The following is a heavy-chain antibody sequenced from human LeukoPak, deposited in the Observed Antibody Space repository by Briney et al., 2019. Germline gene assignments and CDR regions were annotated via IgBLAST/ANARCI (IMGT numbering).Heavy chain of an antibody. D-gene: IGHD6-6*01. V-gene: IGHV3-53*01. CDR2: IYSGGST. CDR1: GFTVSSNY. Sequence: GGSLSLSCAASGFTVSSNYMSWVRQAPGKGLEWVSVIYSGGSTYYADSVKGRFTISRDNSKNTLYLQMNSLRAEDTAVYYCARSYSSSSRWFDPWGQGTLVTVSS. J-gene: IGHJ5*02. CDR3: ARSYSSSSRWFDP.